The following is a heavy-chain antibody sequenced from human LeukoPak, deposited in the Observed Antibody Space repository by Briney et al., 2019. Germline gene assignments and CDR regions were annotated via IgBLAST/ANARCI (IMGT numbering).Heavy chain of an antibody. CDR1: GGSISTSTNW. Sequence: SGTLSLTCAVSGGSISTSTNWWTWVRQPPGKGLVWIGEIYHSGITNYDPSLKSRVTISVDKSKNQFSLKLSSVTAADTAVYYCASGGQLAYFDYWGQGTLVTVSS. V-gene: IGHV4-4*02. CDR2: IYHSGIT. J-gene: IGHJ4*02. CDR3: ASGGQLAYFDY. D-gene: IGHD6-6*01.